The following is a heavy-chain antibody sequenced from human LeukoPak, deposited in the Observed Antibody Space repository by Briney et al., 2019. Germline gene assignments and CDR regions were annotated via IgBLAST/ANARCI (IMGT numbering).Heavy chain of an antibody. Sequence: ASVNVSCKASGYTFTSYGISWVRQAPGQGLEWMGWISAYNGNTNYAQKLQGRVTMTTDTSTSTAYMELRSLRSDDTAVYYCARVFVGFYGTNWFDPWGQGTLVTVSS. CDR1: GYTFTSYG. CDR2: ISAYNGNT. CDR3: ARVFVGFYGTNWFDP. D-gene: IGHD1-26*01. V-gene: IGHV1-18*01. J-gene: IGHJ5*02.